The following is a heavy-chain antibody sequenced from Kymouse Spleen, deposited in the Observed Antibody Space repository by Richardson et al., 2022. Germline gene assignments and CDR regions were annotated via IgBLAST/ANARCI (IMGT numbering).Heavy chain of an antibody. J-gene: IGHJ4*02. CDR3: TRRDCTNGVCFDY. V-gene: IGHV3-73*02. D-gene: IGHD2-8*01. CDR2: IRSKANSYAT. CDR1: GFTFSGSA. Sequence: EVQLVESGGGLVQPGGSLKLSCAASGFTFSGSAMHWVRQASGKGLEWVGRIRSKANSYATAYAASVKGRFTISRDDSKNTAYLQMNSLKTEDTAVYYCTRRDCTNGVCFDYWGQGTLVTVSS.